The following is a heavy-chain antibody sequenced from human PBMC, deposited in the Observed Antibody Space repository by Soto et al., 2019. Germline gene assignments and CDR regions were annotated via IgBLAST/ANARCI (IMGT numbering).Heavy chain of an antibody. J-gene: IGHJ6*02. Sequence: LRLSCAASQFTFSTYAMEWVRQAPGKGLDWVALISYDGSEEYYADSVQGRFTISRDNSKNTLYLQMNSLRPEDTAVYYCARPVVAFYYYGMDVWGQGTTVTVSS. V-gene: IGHV3-30-3*01. CDR3: ARPVVAFYYYGMDV. CDR2: ISYDGSEE. D-gene: IGHD2-15*01. CDR1: QFTFSTYA.